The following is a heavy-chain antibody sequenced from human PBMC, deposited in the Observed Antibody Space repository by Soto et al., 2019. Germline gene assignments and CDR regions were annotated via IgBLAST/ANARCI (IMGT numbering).Heavy chain of an antibody. CDR3: ARDAPIVVVVAATDAFDI. Sequence: ASVKVSCKASGYTFTSYGISWVRQAPGQGLEWMGWISAYNGNTNYAQKLQGRVTMTTDTSTSTAYMELRSLRSDDTAVYYCARDAPIVVVVAATDAFDIWGQGTMVTV. V-gene: IGHV1-18*01. CDR2: ISAYNGNT. J-gene: IGHJ3*02. D-gene: IGHD2-15*01. CDR1: GYTFTSYG.